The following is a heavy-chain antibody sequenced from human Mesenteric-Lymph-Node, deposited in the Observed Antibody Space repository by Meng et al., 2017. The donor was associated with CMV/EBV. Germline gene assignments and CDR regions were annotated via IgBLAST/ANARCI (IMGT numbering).Heavy chain of an antibody. CDR3: ARAVVATEGYYYYYGMDV. Sequence: SETLSLTCTVSGGSISSYYWSWIRQPPGKGLEWIGYIYYSGSTNYNPSLKSRVTISVDTSKNQFSLKLSSVTAADTAVYYCARAVVATEGYYYYYGMDVWGQGTTVTVSS. D-gene: IGHD5-12*01. V-gene: IGHV4-59*01. CDR1: GGSISSYY. J-gene: IGHJ6*02. CDR2: IYYSGST.